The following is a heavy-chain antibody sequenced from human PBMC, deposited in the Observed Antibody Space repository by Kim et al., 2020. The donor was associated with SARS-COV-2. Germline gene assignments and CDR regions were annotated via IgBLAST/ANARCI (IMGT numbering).Heavy chain of an antibody. CDR1: GYTFSNYG. J-gene: IGHJ6*01. Sequence: ASVKDSCKASGYTFSNYGISWVRQAPGQGLECVAWISAYYGKTNYAQKFQDRVTLTTDTSTNTAYMELRSLRSDDTAVYFWARDGRQSPHYHYHGTDVGG. CDR2: ISAYYGKT. V-gene: IGHV1-18*01. CDR3: ARDGRQSPHYHYHGTDV.